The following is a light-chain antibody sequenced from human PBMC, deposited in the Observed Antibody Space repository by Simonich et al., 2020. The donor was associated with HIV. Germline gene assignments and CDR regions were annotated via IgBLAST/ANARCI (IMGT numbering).Light chain of an antibody. CDR2: GAS. J-gene: IGKJ4*01. V-gene: IGKV3-15*01. CDR3: QQYNKWPLT. CDR1: TSVSNT. Sequence: EIVMTQSPVTLSVSPGERATLSCRVSTSVSNTLAWYLQKPGQAPRLLIYGASTRATGVPDRFSGSGSGTEFSLTISSLQSEDSAVYYCQQYNKWPLTFGGGTKVEIK.